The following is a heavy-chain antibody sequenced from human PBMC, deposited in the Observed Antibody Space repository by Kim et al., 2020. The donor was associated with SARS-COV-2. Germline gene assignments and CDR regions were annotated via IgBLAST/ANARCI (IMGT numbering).Heavy chain of an antibody. V-gene: IGHV3-15*01. J-gene: IGHJ3*01. Sequence: GGSLRLSCAASGFTFSNAWMSWVRQAPGKGLEWVGRIKSKANGGTTDYTAPVKGRFTISRDDSKNTLYLQMNSLKTEDTAVYYCTTGQAEFGYSYAPAALDLWGQGTMVTVSS. CDR2: IKSKANGGTT. D-gene: IGHD5-18*01. CDR1: GFTFSNAW. CDR3: TTGQAEFGYSYAPAALDL.